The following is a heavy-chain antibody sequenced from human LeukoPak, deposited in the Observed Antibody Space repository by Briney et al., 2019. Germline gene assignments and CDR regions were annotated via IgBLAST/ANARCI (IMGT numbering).Heavy chain of an antibody. Sequence: GGSLRLSCAASGFTFIDYDMHWVRQVIGKGLEWVSAIGIRGDTHYSGSVKGRFTISRENAESSLYLQMNSLRADDTAVYYCARGQGNYGKYCFDSWGQGTLVTVSP. CDR2: IGIRGDT. CDR3: ARGQGNYGKYCFDS. CDR1: GFTFIDYD. V-gene: IGHV3-13*01. D-gene: IGHD3-10*01. J-gene: IGHJ4*02.